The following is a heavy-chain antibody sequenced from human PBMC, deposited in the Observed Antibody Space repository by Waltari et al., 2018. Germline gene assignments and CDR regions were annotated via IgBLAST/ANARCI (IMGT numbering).Heavy chain of an antibody. CDR3: VRDLGGSGNSWFDA. CDR1: SYSIRSGYF. Sequence: QVQLQESGPGLARPSETLSLTCAVSSYSIRSGYFWGWIRQPPGKGLQWIGRISHSAKTYYNPSRKSRVSMSVETSKNLCALKVTSVTAADTATYYCVRDLGGSGNSWFDAWGQGTLVIVSS. CDR2: ISHSAKT. J-gene: IGHJ5*02. V-gene: IGHV4-38-2*02. D-gene: IGHD3-10*01.